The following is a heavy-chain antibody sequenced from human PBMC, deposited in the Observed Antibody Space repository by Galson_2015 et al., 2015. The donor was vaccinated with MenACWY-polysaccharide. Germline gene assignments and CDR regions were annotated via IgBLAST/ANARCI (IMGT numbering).Heavy chain of an antibody. D-gene: IGHD2-15*01. CDR2: MSGRRGYT. CDR1: GFAFSSYA. V-gene: IGHV3-23*01. CDR3: ATHPKATHSSWDDY. J-gene: IGHJ4*02. Sequence: SLRLSCAASGFAFSSYAMSWVRQAPGKGLEWVSTMSGRRGYTYYADSVKGRFTISRDNSKNTLYLQMNNLRADDTAIYSCATHPKATHSSWDDYLGQGTLVTVSS.